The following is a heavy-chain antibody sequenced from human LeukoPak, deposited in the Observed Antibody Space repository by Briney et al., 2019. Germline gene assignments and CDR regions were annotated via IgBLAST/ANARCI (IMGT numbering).Heavy chain of an antibody. CDR3: ARRPGYSYGGDAFDI. Sequence: ETLSLTCAVYGGSFSGYYWSWIRQPPGKGLEWIGEINHSGSTNYNPSLKSRVTISVDTSKNQFSLKLSSVTAADTAVYYCARRPGYSYGGDAFDIWGQGTTVTVSS. CDR1: GGSFSGYY. J-gene: IGHJ3*02. D-gene: IGHD5-18*01. CDR2: INHSGST. V-gene: IGHV4-34*01.